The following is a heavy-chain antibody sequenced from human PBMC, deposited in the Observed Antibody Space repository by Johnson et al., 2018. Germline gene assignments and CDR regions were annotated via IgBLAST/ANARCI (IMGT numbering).Heavy chain of an antibody. CDR2: IRSKAYGGTP. CDR3: TRAKSNHYYFDAFDI. D-gene: IGHD2/OR15-2a*01. Sequence: VELVQSGGGLVQPGGSLKLSCAASGFTFSGSAMHWVRQASGKGLAWVGRIRSKAYGGTPEYAASVKGRFTISRDDSKSIAYLPMNSLKTEDTAVYYCTRAKSNHYYFDAFDIWGQGTMVTVSS. V-gene: IGHV3-73*01. CDR1: GFTFSGSA. J-gene: IGHJ3*02.